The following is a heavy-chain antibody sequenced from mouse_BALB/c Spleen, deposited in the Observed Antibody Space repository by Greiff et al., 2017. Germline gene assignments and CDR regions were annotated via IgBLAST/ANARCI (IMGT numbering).Heavy chain of an antibody. J-gene: IGHJ2*01. CDR2: ISSGGGNT. V-gene: IGHV5-9*03. CDR1: GFTFSSYT. D-gene: IGHD2-3*01. Sequence: EVMLVESGGGLVKPGGSLKLSCAASGFTFSSYTMSWVRQTPEKRLEWVATISSGGGNTYYPDSVKGRFTISRDNAKNNLYLQMSSLRSEDTALYYCARSHDGYYFDYWGQGTTLTVSS. CDR3: ARSHDGYYFDY.